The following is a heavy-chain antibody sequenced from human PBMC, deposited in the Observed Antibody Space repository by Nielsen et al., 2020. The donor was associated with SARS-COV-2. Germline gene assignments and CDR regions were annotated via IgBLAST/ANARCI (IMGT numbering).Heavy chain of an antibody. D-gene: IGHD3-22*01. CDR1: GCSISSYY. V-gene: IGHV4-59*01. CDR3: ARGHPYYYDSSGHWFDP. Sequence: SETLSLTFTVSGCSISSYYWSWIRQPPGKGLEWIGYIYYSGSTNYNPSLRSRVTISVDTSKNQFSLKLSSVTAADTAVYYCARGHPYYYDSSGHWFDPWGQGTLVTVSS. J-gene: IGHJ5*02. CDR2: IYYSGST.